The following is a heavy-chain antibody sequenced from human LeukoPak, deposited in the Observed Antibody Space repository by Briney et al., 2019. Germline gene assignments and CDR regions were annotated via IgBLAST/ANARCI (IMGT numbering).Heavy chain of an antibody. D-gene: IGHD4-17*01. CDR2: IKYDGSEE. J-gene: IGHJ4*02. V-gene: IGHV3-7*01. CDR1: GFTFPNFW. Sequence: GGSLRLSCVASGFTFPNFWMAWVRQAPGKGLEWVASIKYDGSEEFYVDSVKGRFTISRDNIKRSLYLQMNNLKAEDTALYYCARDIFFDYGVGWGQGTLVVVSS. CDR3: ARDIFFDYGVG.